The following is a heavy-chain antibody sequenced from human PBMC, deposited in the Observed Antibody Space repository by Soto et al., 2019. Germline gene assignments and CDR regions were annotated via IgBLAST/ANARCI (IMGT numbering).Heavy chain of an antibody. J-gene: IGHJ5*02. CDR2: INSDSSSI. CDR1: GFTFSNAW. D-gene: IGHD6-6*01. CDR3: ARDRGYSSSSGISWFDP. Sequence: SLRLSCAASGFTFSNAWINWVRQAPGKGLVWVSHINSDSSSIYYADSVKGRFTISRDNAKNSLYLQMNSLRDEDTAVYYCARDRGYSSSSGISWFDPWGQGTLVTVSS. V-gene: IGHV3-48*02.